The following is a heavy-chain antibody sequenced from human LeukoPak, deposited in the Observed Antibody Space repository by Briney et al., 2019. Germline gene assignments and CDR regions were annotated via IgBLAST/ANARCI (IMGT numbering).Heavy chain of an antibody. CDR2: INPSGGST. CDR3: ARVFSSYLVHAFDI. V-gene: IGHV1-46*01. D-gene: IGHD1-26*01. CDR1: GNTFSSYY. J-gene: IGHJ3*02. Sequence: ASVKVSCKASGNTFSSYYMHWVRQAPGQGLEWMGIINPSGGSTSYAQKFQGRVTMTRDMSTSTVYMELSSLRSEDTAVYYCARVFSSYLVHAFDIWGQGTMVTVSS.